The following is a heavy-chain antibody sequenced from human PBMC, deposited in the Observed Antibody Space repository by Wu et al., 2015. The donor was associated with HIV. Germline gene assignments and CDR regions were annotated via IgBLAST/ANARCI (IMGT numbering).Heavy chain of an antibody. J-gene: IGHJ4*02. V-gene: IGHV1-69*11. CDR1: GGTFSTYA. CDR2: IIPALGTV. Sequence: QVQLVQSGAEVKKPGSSVKVSCKASGGTFSTYAMNWVRQAPGQGLEWMGRIIPALGTVKYAQNFQGRVTITADESTSTAYMDVSSLRSDDTAVYYCAGGGGRTSMDPFDFWGQGTLVTVSS. CDR3: AGGGGRTSMDPFDF. D-gene: IGHD5-18*01.